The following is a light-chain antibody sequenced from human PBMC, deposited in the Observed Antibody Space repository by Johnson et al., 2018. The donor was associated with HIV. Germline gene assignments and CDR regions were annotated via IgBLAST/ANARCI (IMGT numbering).Light chain of an antibody. Sequence: QSVLTQPPSVSAAPGQKVTISCSGSSSNIGNNYVSWYQQLPGTAPKLLIYDNNKRPSGIPDRFSGSKSGTSATLGITGLQTGDEADYYCGTWDSSLRGGVGTGTKVTVL. CDR3: GTWDSSLRGG. J-gene: IGLJ1*01. CDR2: DNN. V-gene: IGLV1-51*01. CDR1: SSNIGNNY.